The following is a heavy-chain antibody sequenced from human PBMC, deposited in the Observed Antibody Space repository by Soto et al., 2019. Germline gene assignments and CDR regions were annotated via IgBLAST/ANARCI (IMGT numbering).Heavy chain of an antibody. J-gene: IGHJ5*02. V-gene: IGHV1-69*01. CDR2: IIPMYGPA. CDR3: PRVTSMVPGVIDIWFVP. Sequence: QVPLVQSGAEVKKPGSSVTVSCKASGGTFSSYAIHWVRQAPGQGLEWMGGIIPMYGPAKYAQRFQGRVTITADETITTVNLELTSRTSKETAVYYCPRVTSMVPGVIDIWFVPWGHGTLVTVSS. CDR1: GGTFSSYA. D-gene: IGHD3-10*01.